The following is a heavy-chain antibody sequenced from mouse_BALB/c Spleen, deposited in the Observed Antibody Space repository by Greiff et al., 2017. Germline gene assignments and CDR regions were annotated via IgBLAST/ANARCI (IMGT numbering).Heavy chain of an antibody. V-gene: IGHV5-6-3*01. Sequence: EVMLVESGGGLVQPGGSLKLTCAASGFTFSSYGMSWVRQTPDKRLELVATIISNGGSTYYPDSVKGRFTISRDNAKNTLYLQMSSLKSEDTAMYYCARDKITTGYYFDYWGQGTTLTVSS. J-gene: IGHJ2*01. CDR2: IISNGGST. CDR1: GFTFSSYG. D-gene: IGHD2-4*01. CDR3: ARDKITTGYYFDY.